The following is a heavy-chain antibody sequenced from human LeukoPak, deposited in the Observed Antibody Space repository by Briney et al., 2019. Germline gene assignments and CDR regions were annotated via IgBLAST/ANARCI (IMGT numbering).Heavy chain of an antibody. CDR2: ISSSSSTI. J-gene: IGHJ4*02. CDR3: AREDYGGDCYFDY. CDR1: GFTFSSYS. V-gene: IGHV3-48*01. D-gene: IGHD2-21*01. Sequence: HAGGSLRLSCAASGFTFSSYSMNWVRQAPGKGLEWASYISSSSSTIYYADSVKGRFTISRDNAKNSLYLQMNSLRAEDTAVYYCAREDYGGDCYFDYWGQGTLVTVSS.